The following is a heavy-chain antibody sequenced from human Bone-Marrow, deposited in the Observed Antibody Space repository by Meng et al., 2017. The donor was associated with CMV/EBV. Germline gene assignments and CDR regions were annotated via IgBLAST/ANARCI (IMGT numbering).Heavy chain of an antibody. CDR2: IRYDGSNK. CDR1: GFTFSSFG. J-gene: IGHJ6*02. V-gene: IGHV3-30*02. Sequence: GGSLRPSCAASGFTFSSFGMHWVRQAPGKGLEWVAFIRYDGSNKYYADSVKGRFTISRDNSKNTLYLQMNSMRAEDTAVYYCARWIPYCSSNGCPRELYYYYYYGMDVWGQGTTITVSS. D-gene: IGHD2-2*01. CDR3: ARWIPYCSSNGCPRELYYYYYYGMDV.